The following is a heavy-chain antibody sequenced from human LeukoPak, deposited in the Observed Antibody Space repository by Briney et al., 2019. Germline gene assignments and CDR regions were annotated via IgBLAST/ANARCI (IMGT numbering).Heavy chain of an antibody. CDR1: GFTVDDYA. J-gene: IGHJ6*03. CDR2: ISWNSGSI. CDR3: AKGGYCSSTSCYIHYYYYYMDV. V-gene: IGHV3-9*01. Sequence: PGGSLRLSCAASGFTVDDYAMHWVRQAPGKGLEWVSGISWNSGSIGYADSVKGRFTISRDNAKNSLYLQMNSLRAEDTALYYCAKGGYCSSTSCYIHYYYYYMDVWGKGTTVTVSS. D-gene: IGHD2-2*02.